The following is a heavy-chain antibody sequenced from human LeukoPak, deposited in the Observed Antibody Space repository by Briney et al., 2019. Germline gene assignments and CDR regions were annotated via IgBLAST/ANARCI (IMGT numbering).Heavy chain of an antibody. J-gene: IGHJ4*02. D-gene: IGHD3-22*01. CDR3: AKDRGSGYYSPNFDY. CDR1: GLTFSSYG. Sequence: PGGSLRLSCAASGLTFSSYGMHWVRQAPGKGLEWVAFIRYDGSNKYYAESVKGRLTISRDNSKNTLYLQMNSLGAEDTAVYYCAKDRGSGYYSPNFDYWGQGTLVTVSS. CDR2: IRYDGSNK. V-gene: IGHV3-30*02.